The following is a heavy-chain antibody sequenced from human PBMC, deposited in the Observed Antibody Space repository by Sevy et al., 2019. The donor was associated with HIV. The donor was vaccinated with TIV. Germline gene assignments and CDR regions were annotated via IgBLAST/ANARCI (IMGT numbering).Heavy chain of an antibody. CDR1: GGSINSDEYS. Sequence: SETLSLTCTVPGGSINSDEYSWNWIRQPPGKGLEWIGYIYNIGITYYNPSLRSRVTISVDRSKNLFSLNLSSVTAADTAVYYCARGTIQLWFDYWGQGALVTVSS. D-gene: IGHD1-1*01. V-gene: IGHV4-30-2*01. CDR2: IYNIGIT. CDR3: ARGTIQLWFDY. J-gene: IGHJ4*02.